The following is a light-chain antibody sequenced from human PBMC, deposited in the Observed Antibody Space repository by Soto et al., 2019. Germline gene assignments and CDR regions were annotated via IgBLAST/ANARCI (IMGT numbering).Light chain of an antibody. CDR1: QSVSSD. V-gene: IGKV3-15*01. Sequence: EIVMTQSPATLSVSPGERVTLSCRASQSVSSDLAWYQQKPGQALRLLLFGSFTRATGIPARFSGSGSGTEFTLTISSLQSEDFAIYYCQQYHTWPPLTFGGGTKVEIK. J-gene: IGKJ4*01. CDR2: GSF. CDR3: QQYHTWPPLT.